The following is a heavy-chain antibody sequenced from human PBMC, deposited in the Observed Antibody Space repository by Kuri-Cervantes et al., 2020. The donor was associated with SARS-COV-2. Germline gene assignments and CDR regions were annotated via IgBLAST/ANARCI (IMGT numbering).Heavy chain of an antibody. Sequence: GGSLRLXXAXSGXPFSSYAMGWXXQXXGKGLEXXXXIYSGGSXXXYAXSVKGRFXXXRDXSXXXLYLXXNSLXXEDTAVXYCXXXGDPDYWGQGTLVTVSS. D-gene: IGHD2-21*01. J-gene: IGHJ4*02. CDR3: XXXGDPDY. V-gene: IGHV3-23*03. CDR1: GXPFSSYA. CDR2: IYSGGSXX.